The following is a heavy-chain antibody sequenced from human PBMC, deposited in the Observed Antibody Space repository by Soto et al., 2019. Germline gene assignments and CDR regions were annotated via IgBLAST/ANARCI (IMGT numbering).Heavy chain of an antibody. J-gene: IGHJ4*02. CDR2: IYWDDDK. Sequence: QITLKESGPTLVKPTQTLTLTCTFSGFSLSTSGVGVGWIRQPPGKALEWLVLIYWDDDKRYSPSLKSRLTITKDTSKNQVVLTMTNMDPVDTATYYCAHRRPYSNSPYYFDYWGQGTLVTVSS. CDR1: GFSLSTSGVG. CDR3: AHRRPYSNSPYYFDY. V-gene: IGHV2-5*02. D-gene: IGHD4-4*01.